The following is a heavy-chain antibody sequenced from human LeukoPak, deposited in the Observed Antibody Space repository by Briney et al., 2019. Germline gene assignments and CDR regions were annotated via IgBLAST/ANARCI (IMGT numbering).Heavy chain of an antibody. CDR2: LSGSGGGT. J-gene: IGHJ4*02. D-gene: IGHD3-10*01. CDR1: GITLSNYG. CDR3: AKRGVVIRVFLVGFHKEAYYFDS. V-gene: IGHV3-23*01. Sequence: GGSLRLSCAVSGITLSNYGMSWVRQAPGKGLEWVAGLSGSGGGTNYADSVQGRFTISSDNPKNTLYLQMNSLRAEDTAVYFCAKRGVVIRVFLVGFHKEAYYFDSWGQGALVTVSS.